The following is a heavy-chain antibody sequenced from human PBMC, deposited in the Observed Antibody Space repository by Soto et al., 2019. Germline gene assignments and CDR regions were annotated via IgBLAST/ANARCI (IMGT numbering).Heavy chain of an antibody. CDR1: GGPFSDYA. J-gene: IGHJ4*02. V-gene: IGHV1-69*01. CDR2: IIPMFGTA. D-gene: IGHD3-10*01. CDR3: ARDLDYYVSGNYYNRIDY. Sequence: QVQLVQSGAEVKKPGSSVKVSCKVSGGPFSDYAVSWVRQAPGQGLEWMGGIIPMFGTANYAQKFQGRVTITGDESTTTAYMELSILRSEDTAVYYCARDLDYYVSGNYYNRIDYWGQGTLVTVSS.